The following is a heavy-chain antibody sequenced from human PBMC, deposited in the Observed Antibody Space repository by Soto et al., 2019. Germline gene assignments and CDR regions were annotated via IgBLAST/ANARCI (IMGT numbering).Heavy chain of an antibody. J-gene: IGHJ4*02. Sequence: EVQLVESGGGLVQPGGSLRLSCAASGFTFSSYEMNWVRQAPGKGLEWVSYISSSGSTIYYADSVKGRFTISRDNAKNSLYLQMNSLRAEDTAVYYCARAPNDFWSGVAGGGLDYWGQGTLVTVSS. CDR2: ISSSGSTI. V-gene: IGHV3-48*03. CDR3: ARAPNDFWSGVAGGGLDY. D-gene: IGHD3-3*01. CDR1: GFTFSSYE.